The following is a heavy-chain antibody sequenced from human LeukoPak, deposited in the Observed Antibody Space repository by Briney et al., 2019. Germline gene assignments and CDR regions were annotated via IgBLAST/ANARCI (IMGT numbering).Heavy chain of an antibody. J-gene: IGHJ3*02. V-gene: IGHV3-66*04. CDR2: LYSGGTI. CDR1: GFTVSSSY. Sequence: PGGSLRLSCTASGFTVSSSYMSWVRQAPGKGLEWVSVLYSGGTIYYADSVKGRFTISRDDSKNTLYLQMNSLRAEDTAVYYCAKPGGPGIAARGAFDIWGQGTLVTVSS. D-gene: IGHD6-25*01. CDR3: AKPGGPGIAARGAFDI.